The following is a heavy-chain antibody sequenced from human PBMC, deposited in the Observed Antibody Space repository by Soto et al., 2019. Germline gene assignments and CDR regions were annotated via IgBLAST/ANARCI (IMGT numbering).Heavy chain of an antibody. CDR3: NAYFYDTSTYGAGY. J-gene: IGHJ4*02. V-gene: IGHV4-34*01. Sequence: SSETLSLTCAVYGGSFSGYYWNWIRQPPGKGLEWIGEINHSGSTNYNPSLKSRVTVSVDTSKNQCSLKLTSMTAADTAVYYCNAYFYDTSTYGAGYWGQGTLVTVSS. CDR2: INHSGST. D-gene: IGHD3-22*01. CDR1: GGSFSGYY.